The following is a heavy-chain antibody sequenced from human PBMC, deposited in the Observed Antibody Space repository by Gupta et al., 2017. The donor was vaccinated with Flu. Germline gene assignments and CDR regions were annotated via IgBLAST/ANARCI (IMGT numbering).Heavy chain of an antibody. CDR1: GGSISSYY. V-gene: IGHV4-59*01. J-gene: IGHJ4*02. Sequence: QVQLQESGPGLVKPSETLSLTCTVSGGSISSYYWSWIRQPPGKGLEWIGYIYYSGSTNYNPSLKSRVTISVDTSKNQFSLKLSSVTAADTAVYYCARDRGYGDSSFDYWGQGTLVTVSS. CDR3: ARDRGYGDSSFDY. CDR2: IYYSGST. D-gene: IGHD4-17*01.